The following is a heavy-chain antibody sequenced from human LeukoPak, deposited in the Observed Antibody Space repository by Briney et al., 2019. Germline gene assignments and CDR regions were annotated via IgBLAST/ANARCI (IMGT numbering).Heavy chain of an antibody. CDR2: ISGSGGST. CDR3: AKGLYYYDSSGFFDY. Sequence: GGSLRLSCAASGFTFSTYAMSWVRQAPGKGLEWVSAISGSGGSTYYADSVKGRFTISRDNSKNTLYVQMNSLRAEDTAVYYCAKGLYYYDSSGFFDYWGQGTLVTVSS. V-gene: IGHV3-23*01. D-gene: IGHD3-22*01. J-gene: IGHJ4*02. CDR1: GFTFSTYA.